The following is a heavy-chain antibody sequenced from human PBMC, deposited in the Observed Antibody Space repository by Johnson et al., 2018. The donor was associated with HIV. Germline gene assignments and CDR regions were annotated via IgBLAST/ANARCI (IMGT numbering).Heavy chain of an antibody. CDR1: GFTFSSYA. V-gene: IGHV3-23*04. CDR2: IPASGTDT. CDR3: ASGEVHIPESYYVTVSRAFDI. D-gene: IGHD1-26*01. J-gene: IGHJ3*02. Sequence: MQLVESGGGVVQPGRSLRLSCAASGFTFSSYAMSWVRQAPGKGLEWVSSIPASGTDTYYADSVKGRFTISRDNSKNTLFLEMNSLRADDTAIYYCASGEVHIPESYYVTVSRAFDIWGQGTMVSVSS.